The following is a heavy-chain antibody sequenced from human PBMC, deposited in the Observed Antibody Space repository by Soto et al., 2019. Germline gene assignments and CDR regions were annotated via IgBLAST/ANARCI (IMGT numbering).Heavy chain of an antibody. Sequence: EVQLVESGGGLVQPGGSLRLSWAASGFTFSSYSMNWVRQAPGKGLEWVSYISSSSSTIYYADSVKGRFTISRDNAKNSLYLQMNSLRAEDTAVYYCARDGNIVQWLESWGFDYWGQGTLVTVSS. D-gene: IGHD6-19*01. J-gene: IGHJ4*02. V-gene: IGHV3-48*01. CDR3: ARDGNIVQWLESWGFDY. CDR1: GFTFSSYS. CDR2: ISSSSSTI.